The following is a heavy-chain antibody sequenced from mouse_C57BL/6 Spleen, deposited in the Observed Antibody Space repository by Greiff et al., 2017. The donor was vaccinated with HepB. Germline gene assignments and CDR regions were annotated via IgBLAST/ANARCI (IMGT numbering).Heavy chain of an antibody. J-gene: IGHJ2*01. CDR2: IDPSDSYT. V-gene: IGHV1-69*01. D-gene: IGHD2-3*01. Sequence: QVQLQQPGAELVMPGASVKLSCKASGYTFTSYWMHWVKQRPGQGLEWIGEIDPSDSYTNYNQKLKGKSTLTVDKSSSTAYMQLSSLTSEDSAVYYCARSLDGYYNYFDYWGQGTTLTVSS. CDR3: ARSLDGYYNYFDY. CDR1: GYTFTSYW.